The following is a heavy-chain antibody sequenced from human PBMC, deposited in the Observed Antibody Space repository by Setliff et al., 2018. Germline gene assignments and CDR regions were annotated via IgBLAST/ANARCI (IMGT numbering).Heavy chain of an antibody. Sequence: GASVKVSCKTSGYTFDDYGIAWVRQAPGQGLEWMGWISPHTGNTYYTPKLHGRVTLTTDTSARTAYMELRSLSSDDTAVYYCSRLVRFCTRTACQRLSGGEFWGQGTLVTRLL. J-gene: IGHJ4*02. V-gene: IGHV1-18*01. D-gene: IGHD2-8*01. CDR3: SRLVRFCTRTACQRLSGGEF. CDR1: GYTFDDYG. CDR2: ISPHTGNT.